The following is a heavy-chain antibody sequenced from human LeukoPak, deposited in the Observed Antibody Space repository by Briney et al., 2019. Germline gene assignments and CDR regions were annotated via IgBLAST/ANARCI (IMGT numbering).Heavy chain of an antibody. V-gene: IGHV4-30-4*01. CDR3: ARPDYGDYYYFDY. J-gene: IGHJ4*02. D-gene: IGHD4-17*01. CDR1: GGSISSGDYY. CDR2: IYYSGST. Sequence: SQTLSLTCTVSGGSISSGDYYWSWIRQPPGKGLEWIGYIYYSGSTYYNPSLKSRVTISVDTSKNQFSLKLSSVTATDTAVYYCARPDYGDYYYFDYWGQGTLVTVSS.